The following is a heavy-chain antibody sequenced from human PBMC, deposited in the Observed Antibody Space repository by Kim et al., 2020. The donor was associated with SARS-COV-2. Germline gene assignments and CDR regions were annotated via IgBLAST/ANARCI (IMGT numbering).Heavy chain of an antibody. J-gene: IGHJ6*02. V-gene: IGHV3-48*02. Sequence: VKGRFTISRDNAKNSLYLPMSSLRDEDTAVYYCARDSHFDWLLYYYYGMDVWGQGTTVTVSS. CDR3: ARDSHFDWLLYYYYGMDV. D-gene: IGHD3-9*01.